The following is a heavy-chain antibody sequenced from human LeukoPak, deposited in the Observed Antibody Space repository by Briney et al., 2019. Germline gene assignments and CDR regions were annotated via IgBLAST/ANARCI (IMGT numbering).Heavy chain of an antibody. CDR3: AMSSSTSIYYYAMDV. CDR1: GGPIHTYY. CDR2: ISYSGNS. D-gene: IGHD2-2*01. V-gene: IGHV4-59*01. J-gene: IGHJ6*02. Sequence: SETLSLTCTVSGGPIHTYYWNWIRQPPGKGLEWIAYISYSGNSNYNPSLKSRVTISVDTSKNQFSLKLTSVTAADTAVYYCAMSSSTSIYYYAMDVWGQGTTVTVSS.